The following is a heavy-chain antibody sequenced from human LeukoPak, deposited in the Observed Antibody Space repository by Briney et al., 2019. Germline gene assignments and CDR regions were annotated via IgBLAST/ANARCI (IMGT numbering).Heavy chain of an antibody. J-gene: IGHJ4*02. V-gene: IGHV4-34*01. CDR3: ARGHLYYYDSSGYPRFDY. Sequence: PSETLSLTCAVYGGSFSGYYWSWIRQPPGKGLEWIGEINHSGSTNYNPSLKSRVTISVDTSKNQFSLKLSAVTAADTAVYYCARGHLYYYDSSGYPRFDYWGQGTLVTVSS. CDR2: INHSGST. D-gene: IGHD3-22*01. CDR1: GGSFSGYY.